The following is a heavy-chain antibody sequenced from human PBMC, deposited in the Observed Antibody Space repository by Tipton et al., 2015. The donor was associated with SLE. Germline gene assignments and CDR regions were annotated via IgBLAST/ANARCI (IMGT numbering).Heavy chain of an antibody. CDR3: VRDQSFHYYYGMDV. Sequence: TLSLTCTVSGVSINSGTYYWGWMRQSPGKGLEWIGNIHQSGRTYQSPPFKSRVIVSLDTSKNQFSLKLTSVTAADTAVYYCVRDQSFHYYYGMDVWGPGTTVTVSS. CDR2: IHQSGRT. CDR1: GVSINSGTYY. V-gene: IGHV4-39*07. D-gene: IGHD3-16*02. J-gene: IGHJ6*01.